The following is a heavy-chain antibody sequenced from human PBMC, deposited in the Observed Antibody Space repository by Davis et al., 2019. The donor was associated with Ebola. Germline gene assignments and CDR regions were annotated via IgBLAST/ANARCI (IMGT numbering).Heavy chain of an antibody. CDR1: GGSFSGYY. CDR2: VYHGGNT. CDR3: ARDYYDSSGYLHYFDY. J-gene: IGHJ4*02. V-gene: IGHV4-34*01. Sequence: MPSETLSLTCAVYGGSFSGYYWSWIRQLPGKGLEWIGEVYHGGNTNYNPSLKSRAIISVDKSKNQFSLKLSSVTAADTAVYYCARDYYDSSGYLHYFDYWGQGTLVTVSS. D-gene: IGHD3-22*01.